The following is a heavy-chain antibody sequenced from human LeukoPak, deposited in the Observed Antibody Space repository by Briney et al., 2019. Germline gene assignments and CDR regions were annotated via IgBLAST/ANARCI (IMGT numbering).Heavy chain of an antibody. CDR3: AKKNSVAAPFDY. CDR2: IYPGDSDT. D-gene: IGHD6-6*01. V-gene: IGHV5-51*01. J-gene: IGHJ4*02. CDR1: XYXXXXXX. Sequence: GESLKISCKGSXYXXXXXXIXXXXXXPXXXXEXXGXIYPGDSDTRXSPSFKGQVTISADESISTAYLQWSSLKASDTAMXYCAKKNSVAAPFDYWGQGTLVTVSS.